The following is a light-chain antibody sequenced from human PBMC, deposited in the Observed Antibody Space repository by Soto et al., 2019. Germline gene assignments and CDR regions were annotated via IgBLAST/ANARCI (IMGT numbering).Light chain of an antibody. CDR1: QGIRND. CDR2: AAS. V-gene: IGKV1-6*01. J-gene: IGKJ1*01. CDR3: QQYNNWPGT. Sequence: AIHMTQSPSSLSASVGDRVTITCRASQGIRNDLGWYQQKPGKAPKLLIYAASSLQSGVPSRFSGSGSGTDFTFTIGSLQSEDCALYYCQQYNNWPGTFGQGTKVDIK.